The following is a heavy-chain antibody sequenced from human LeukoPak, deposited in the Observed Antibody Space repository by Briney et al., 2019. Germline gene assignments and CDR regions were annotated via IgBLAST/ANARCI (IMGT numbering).Heavy chain of an antibody. V-gene: IGHV4-39*07. Sequence: SETLSLTCTVSGGSISSSSYYWGWIRQPPGKGLEWIGSIYYSGSTYYNPSLKSRVTISVDTSKNQFSLKLSSVTAADTAVYYCARERAVLLWFGELGYFDYWCQGTLVTVSS. D-gene: IGHD3-10*01. CDR1: GGSISSSSYY. CDR2: IYYSGST. CDR3: ARERAVLLWFGELGYFDY. J-gene: IGHJ4*02.